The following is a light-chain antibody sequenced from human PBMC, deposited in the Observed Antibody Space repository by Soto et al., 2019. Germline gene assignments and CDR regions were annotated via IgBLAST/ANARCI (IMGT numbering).Light chain of an antibody. V-gene: IGKV3-11*01. Sequence: EIVLTQSPAILSLSPGERATLSCRASQSVTNSLAWYQQKPGQAPRLLIYHASNRATGVPARFSGSGSGTDFTLIISSLEPADFAVYYCQQRRTFGQGTKVEIK. CDR3: QQRRT. CDR1: QSVTNS. J-gene: IGKJ1*01. CDR2: HAS.